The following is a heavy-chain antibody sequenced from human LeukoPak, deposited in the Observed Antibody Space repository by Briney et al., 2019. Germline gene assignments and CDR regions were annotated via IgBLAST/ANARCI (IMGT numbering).Heavy chain of an antibody. V-gene: IGHV1-69*05. J-gene: IGHJ6*03. CDR1: GGTFSSYA. CDR2: IIPIFGTA. D-gene: IGHD5-18*01. Sequence: ASVKVSCKASGGTFSSYAISWVRQAPGQGLEWMGGIIPIFGTANYAQKFQGRVTITTDESTSTAYMELSSLRSEDTAVYYCAIVDTAPIEAYYYYYYMDVWGKGTTVTVSS. CDR3: AIVDTAPIEAYYYYYYMDV.